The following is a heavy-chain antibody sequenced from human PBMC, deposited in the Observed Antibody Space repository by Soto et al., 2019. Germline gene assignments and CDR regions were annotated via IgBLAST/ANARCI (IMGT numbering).Heavy chain of an antibody. CDR1: GYTFTSYY. Sequence: ASVKVSCKASGYTFTSYYMHWVRQAPGQGLEWMGIINPSGGSTYYADSVKGRFTISRDNSKNTLYLQMNSLRAEDTAVYYCAKDRQSSTTWFQYYYYGMDVWGQGTTVTVSS. D-gene: IGHD2-2*01. CDR3: AKDRQSSTTWFQYYYYGMDV. CDR2: INPSGGST. J-gene: IGHJ6*02. V-gene: IGHV1-46*04.